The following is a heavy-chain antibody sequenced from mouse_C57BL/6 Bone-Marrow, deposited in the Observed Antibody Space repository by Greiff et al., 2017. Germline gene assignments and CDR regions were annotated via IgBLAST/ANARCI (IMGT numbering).Heavy chain of an antibody. V-gene: IGHV1-85*01. CDR1: GYTFTSYD. J-gene: IGHJ1*03. Sequence: VQVVESGPELVKPGASVKLSCKASGYTFTSYDINWVKQRPGQGLEWIGWIYPRDGSTKYNEKFKGKATLTVETSSSTAYMELHSLTSEDSAVYFCARGTVVAYWYFDVWGTGTTVTVSS. CDR3: ARGTVVAYWYFDV. D-gene: IGHD1-1*01. CDR2: IYPRDGST.